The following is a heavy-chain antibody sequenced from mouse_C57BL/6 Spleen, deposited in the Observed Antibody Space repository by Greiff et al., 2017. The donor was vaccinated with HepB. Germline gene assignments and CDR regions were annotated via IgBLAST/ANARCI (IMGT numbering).Heavy chain of an antibody. J-gene: IGHJ4*01. Sequence: QVQLQQPGAELVKPGASVKMSCKASGYTFTSYWITWVKQRPGQGLEWIGDIYPGSGSTNYNEKFKSKATLTVDTSSSTAYMQLSSLTSEDSAVYYCARRRSSGPYAMDYWGQGTSVTVSS. V-gene: IGHV1-55*01. CDR3: ARRRSSGPYAMDY. CDR1: GYTFTSYW. CDR2: IYPGSGST. D-gene: IGHD3-2*02.